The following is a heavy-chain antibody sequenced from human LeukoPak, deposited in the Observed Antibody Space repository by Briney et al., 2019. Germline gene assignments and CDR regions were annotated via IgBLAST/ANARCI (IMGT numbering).Heavy chain of an antibody. Sequence: GGSLRLSCAASGFPLSGYSMNWVRQAPGKGLEWVSSISSTTNYIYYADSVKGRFTISRDNARNSLYLQMNSLRAEDTAVYYCARIGAGSSRDYWGQGTLVTVSS. CDR1: GFPLSGYS. V-gene: IGHV3-21*01. CDR2: ISSTTNYI. J-gene: IGHJ4*02. CDR3: ARIGAGSSRDY. D-gene: IGHD6-13*01.